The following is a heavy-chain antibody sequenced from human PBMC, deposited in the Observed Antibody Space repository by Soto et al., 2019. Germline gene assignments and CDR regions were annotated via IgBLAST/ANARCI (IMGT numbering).Heavy chain of an antibody. D-gene: IGHD2-15*01. CDR2: ISAYNGNT. V-gene: IGHV1-18*01. J-gene: IGHJ6*01. CDR1: GYTFTLYG. CDR3: ARETPPMDL. Sequence: QVPLVQSGAEVKKHGASVKVSCKASGYTFTLYGITWVRQAPGQGLEWMGWISAYNGNTNYAQKLQGRVTTTTATFTSTANSELRSLRSDATGVYYWARETPPMDLFGQGTTVTFS.